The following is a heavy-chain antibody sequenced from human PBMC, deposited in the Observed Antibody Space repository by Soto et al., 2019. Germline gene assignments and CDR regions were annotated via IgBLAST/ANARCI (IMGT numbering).Heavy chain of an antibody. J-gene: IGHJ4*02. CDR2: IYYSGST. CDR1: GGSISSGGYY. V-gene: IGHV4-31*03. D-gene: IGHD6-6*01. Sequence: QVQLQESGPGLVKPSQTLSLTCTVSGGSISSGGYYWSWIRQHPGKGLEWIGYIYYSGSTYYNPSLKGRVTISVDTSKNQFSLKLSSVTAADTAVYYCARGAPRGSSLGGDYWGRGTLVTVSS. CDR3: ARGAPRGSSLGGDY.